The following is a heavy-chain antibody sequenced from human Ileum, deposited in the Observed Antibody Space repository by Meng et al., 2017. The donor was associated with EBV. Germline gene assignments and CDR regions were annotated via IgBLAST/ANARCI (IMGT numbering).Heavy chain of an antibody. J-gene: IGHJ4*02. CDR1: GGSISRSAW. Sequence: QAQLQESGPGLVKPSETLPLTCAVSGGSISRSAWSRWVRQPPGKGLEWTGETSHSGSTNYSPSLKSRVTISLDKSKNQLSLKLNSVTAADTAVYYCASSDYYRSDYWGQGTLVTVSS. D-gene: IGHD3-22*01. CDR2: TSHSGST. V-gene: IGHV4-4*02. CDR3: ASSDYYRSDY.